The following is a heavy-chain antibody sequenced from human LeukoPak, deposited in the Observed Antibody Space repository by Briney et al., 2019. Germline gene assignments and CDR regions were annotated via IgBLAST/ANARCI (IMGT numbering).Heavy chain of an antibody. Sequence: GGSLRLSSVASGFPFSSYWMTWVRQATGKGLEWVANIKQDGNKKSYVDSVKGRFTISRDNAKNSLYLQMNSLRAEDTAIYYCTRVGYIDEGIDYWGQGTLVTVSS. D-gene: IGHD5-24*01. CDR1: GFPFSSYW. J-gene: IGHJ4*02. V-gene: IGHV3-7*04. CDR3: TRVGYIDEGIDY. CDR2: IKQDGNKK.